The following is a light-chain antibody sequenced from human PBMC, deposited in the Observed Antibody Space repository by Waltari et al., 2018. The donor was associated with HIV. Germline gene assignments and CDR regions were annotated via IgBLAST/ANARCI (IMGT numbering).Light chain of an antibody. J-gene: IGKJ2*01. CDR2: GAS. Sequence: EIVVTQSPVTLSVSPGERATLSCRSSPSVSSNLAWYHQKPGQAPRLLIYGASTRATGIPARFSGSGSGTEFTLTISSLQSEDFAVYYCQQYNNWPRTFGQGTKLEIK. CDR1: PSVSSN. V-gene: IGKV3-15*01. CDR3: QQYNNWPRT.